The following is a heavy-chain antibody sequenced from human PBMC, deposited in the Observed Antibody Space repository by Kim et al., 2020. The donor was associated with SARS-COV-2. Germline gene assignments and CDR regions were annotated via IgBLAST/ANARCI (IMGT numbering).Heavy chain of an antibody. Sequence: GGSLRLSCAASGFTFSDSSMRWVRQASGKGLEWVGRIRSKANSNATAYAASGRGTITMASDDYTNTAYLQMHSLKAADTAVCDRTSIPLTPFDFWG. CDR2: IRSKANSNAT. J-gene: IGHJ5*01. V-gene: IGHV3-73*01. D-gene: IGHD2-21*01. CDR3: TSIPLTPFDF. CDR1: GFTFSDSS.